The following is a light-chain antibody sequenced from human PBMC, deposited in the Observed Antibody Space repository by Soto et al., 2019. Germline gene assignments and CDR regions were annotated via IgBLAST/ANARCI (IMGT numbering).Light chain of an antibody. CDR1: QGIGTS. J-gene: IGKJ3*01. Sequence: DIQMTQSPSSVSASIGDRVTITCRASQGIGTSLAWYQQKPGKAPELLIYAATTVHSGVPSRFSGSESGTEFTLTISGLQPADLASYFCEQTKSLPFTFGPGSKVHIK. CDR3: EQTKSLPFT. CDR2: AAT. V-gene: IGKV1-12*01.